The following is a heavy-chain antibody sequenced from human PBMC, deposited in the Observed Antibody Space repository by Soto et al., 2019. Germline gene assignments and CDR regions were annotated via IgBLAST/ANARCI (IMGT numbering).Heavy chain of an antibody. CDR3: ARLGAWGDSSGPFDL. D-gene: IGHD3-16*01. CDR2: ISHSGST. V-gene: IGHV4-38-2*01. CDR1: GYSISSGYY. Sequence: PWETLSLTCAVSGYSISSGYYWGWIRQPPGKGLEWIGSISHSGSTYYNPSLKSRVTISVDTSKKQFSLKLTSVTAADTAVYYCARLGAWGDSSGPFDLWGQGTLVTVSS. J-gene: IGHJ4*02.